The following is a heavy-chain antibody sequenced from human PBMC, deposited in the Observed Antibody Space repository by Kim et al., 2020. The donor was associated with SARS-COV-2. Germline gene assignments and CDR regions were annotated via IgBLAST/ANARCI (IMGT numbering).Heavy chain of an antibody. J-gene: IGHJ6*02. V-gene: IGHV4-39*01. Sequence: SETLSLTCTVSGGSISSSSYYWGWIRQPPGKGLEWIGSIYYSGSTYYNPSLKSRVTISADTSKNQFSLKLSSVTAADTAVYYCARPGSSWYLFDYYYGMDVWGQGTTVTVSS. CDR3: ARPGSSWYLFDYYYGMDV. CDR1: GGSISSSSYY. CDR2: IYYSGST. D-gene: IGHD6-13*01.